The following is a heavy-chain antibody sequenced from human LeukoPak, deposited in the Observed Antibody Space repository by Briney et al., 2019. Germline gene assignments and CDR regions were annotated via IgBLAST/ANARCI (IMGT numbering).Heavy chain of an antibody. CDR2: IKQDGSEK. J-gene: IGHJ4*02. CDR3: ARDLEEGATVDY. D-gene: IGHD1-26*01. CDR1: GFTVSGNY. V-gene: IGHV3-7*01. Sequence: GGSLRLSCAVSGFTVSGNYMSWVRQAPGKGLEWVANIKQDGSEKYYVDSVKGRFTISRDNAKNSLYLQMNSLRAEDTAVYYCARDLEEGATVDYWGQGTLVTVSS.